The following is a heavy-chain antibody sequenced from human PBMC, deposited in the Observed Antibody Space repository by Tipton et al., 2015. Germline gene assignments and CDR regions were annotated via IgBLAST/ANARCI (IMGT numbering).Heavy chain of an antibody. CDR1: GDSISRSNYY. CDR2: IHYGGNT. CDR3: ARKPVVRGAYYYFDY. J-gene: IGHJ4*02. D-gene: IGHD3-10*01. Sequence: PGLVKPSETLSLTCTVSGDSISRSNYYWGWIRQPPGMGLEWIASIHYGGNTHYNPSLMSRVTISVDTPKNQFSLTLNSVTAADTAFYYCARKPVVRGAYYYFDYWGQGTLVTVSS. V-gene: IGHV4-39*01.